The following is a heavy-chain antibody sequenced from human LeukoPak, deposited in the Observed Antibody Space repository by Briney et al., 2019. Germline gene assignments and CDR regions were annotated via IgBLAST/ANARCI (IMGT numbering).Heavy chain of an antibody. CDR2: ISSSVSSI. CDR1: GFSFSSYE. D-gene: IGHD2/OR15-2a*01. CDR3: AREGVLRHNTFDI. Sequence: GGSLRLSCAASGFSFSSYEMNWVRQAPGKGLEWVSYISSSVSSIYYADSVKGRFTISRDNAKNSLYLQMNSLRAEDTAVYYCAREGVLRHNTFDIWGQGTMVTVSA. V-gene: IGHV3-48*03. J-gene: IGHJ3*02.